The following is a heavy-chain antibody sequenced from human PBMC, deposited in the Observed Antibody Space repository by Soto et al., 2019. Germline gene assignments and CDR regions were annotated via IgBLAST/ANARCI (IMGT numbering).Heavy chain of an antibody. Sequence: SETLSLTCAVYGGSFSGYYWSWIRQPPGKGLKWIGEINHSGSTNYNPSLKSRVTISVDTSKNQFSLKLSSVTAADMAVYYCASRVVVVAATLSGNWYDPWGQGTLVTVSS. J-gene: IGHJ5*02. CDR2: INHSGST. CDR3: ASRVVVVAATLSGNWYDP. D-gene: IGHD2-15*01. CDR1: GGSFSGYY. V-gene: IGHV4-34*01.